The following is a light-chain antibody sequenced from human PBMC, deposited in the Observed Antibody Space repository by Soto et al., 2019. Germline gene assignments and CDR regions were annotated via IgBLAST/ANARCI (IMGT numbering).Light chain of an antibody. J-gene: IGLJ1*01. CDR2: DVS. V-gene: IGLV2-14*01. Sequence: QSALTQPASVSGSPGQSITISCTGTSSDVGGYNYVSWYQQHPGKAPKLMIYDVSNRPSGVSNRFSGSKSGNTASLTISGLQADDEADYYCRSYTSSSTPYVFGTGTKLTVL. CDR1: SSDVGGYNY. CDR3: RSYTSSSTPYV.